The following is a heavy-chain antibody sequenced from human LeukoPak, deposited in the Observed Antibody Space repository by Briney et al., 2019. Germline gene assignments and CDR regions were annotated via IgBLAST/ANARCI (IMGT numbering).Heavy chain of an antibody. Sequence: PGGSLRLSCAASGFTFSSYGMHWVRQAPGKGLEWVAVISYDGSNKYYADSVKGRFTISRDNSKNTLYLQMNSLSAEDTAVYYCAKDLSSGWHNDAFDIWGQGTMVTVSS. CDR3: AKDLSSGWHNDAFDI. CDR2: ISYDGSNK. CDR1: GFTFSSYG. J-gene: IGHJ3*02. D-gene: IGHD6-19*01. V-gene: IGHV3-30*18.